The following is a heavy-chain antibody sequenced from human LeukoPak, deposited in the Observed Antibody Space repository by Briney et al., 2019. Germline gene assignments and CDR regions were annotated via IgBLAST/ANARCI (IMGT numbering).Heavy chain of an antibody. V-gene: IGHV3-23*01. D-gene: IGHD5-12*01. CDR2: ISGSGGST. Sequence: GGSLRLSCAASGFTFSSYAMSWARQAPGKGLEWVSAISGSGGSTYYADSVKGRFTISRDNSKKTRYLQMNSLRAEDMAVYYCANAPSGGYDPEPDYWGKGTLVTVS. CDR1: GFTFSSYA. CDR3: ANAPSGGYDPEPDY. J-gene: IGHJ4*02.